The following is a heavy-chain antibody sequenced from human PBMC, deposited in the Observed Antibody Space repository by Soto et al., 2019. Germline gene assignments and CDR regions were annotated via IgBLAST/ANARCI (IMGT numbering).Heavy chain of an antibody. D-gene: IGHD3-3*01. CDR1: GFTFSTYA. CDR3: AKVYYNFWSGYDY. V-gene: IGHV3-23*01. CDR2: ISGSGGST. Sequence: GGSLRLSCAASGFTFSTYAMSWVRQAPGKGLEWVSAISGSGGSTYYADSVKGRFTISRDNSKNTLYLQVNSLRAEDTGVYYCAKVYYNFWSGYDYWGQGALVTVS. J-gene: IGHJ4*02.